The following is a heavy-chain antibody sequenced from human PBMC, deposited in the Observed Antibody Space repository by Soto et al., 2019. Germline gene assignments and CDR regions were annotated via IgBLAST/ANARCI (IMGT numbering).Heavy chain of an antibody. Sequence: TLSLPCTVSGDSISSGTHYWNWIRQHPGKGLEWIVYISSSGDSYYSPSLKSRVFMSVDTSKNLFSLKLSSVTAAGTAIYDCGGRLTSIYTYFDSWGQQNQVTVSS. CDR1: GDSISSGTHY. V-gene: IGHV4-31*03. CDR2: ISSSGDS. J-gene: IGHJ4*02. D-gene: IGHD2-8*01. CDR3: GGRLTSIYTYFDS.